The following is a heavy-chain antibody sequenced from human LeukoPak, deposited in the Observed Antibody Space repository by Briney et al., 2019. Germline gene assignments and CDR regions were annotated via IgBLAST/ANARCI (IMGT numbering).Heavy chain of an antibody. CDR3: ARATLRYFDWPQIQPSLYYYYYGMDV. V-gene: IGHV3-21*01. Sequence: GGSLRLSCAASGFTFSSYSMNWVRQAPGKGLEWVSSISSSSSYIYYADSVKGRFTISRDNAKNSLYLQMNSLRAEDTAVYYCARATLRYFDWPQIQPSLYYYYYGMDVWGQGTTVTVSS. J-gene: IGHJ6*02. CDR1: GFTFSSYS. CDR2: ISSSSSYI. D-gene: IGHD3-9*01.